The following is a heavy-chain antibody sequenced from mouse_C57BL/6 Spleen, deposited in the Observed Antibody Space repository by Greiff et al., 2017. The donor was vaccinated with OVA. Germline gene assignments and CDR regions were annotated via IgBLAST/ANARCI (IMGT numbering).Heavy chain of an antibody. V-gene: IGHV1-19*01. CDR2: INPYNGGT. D-gene: IGHD2-5*01. CDR1: GYTFTDYY. CDR3: ASTSYYSNYRAMDY. Sequence: EVKLQESGPVLVKPGASVKMSCKASGYTFTDYYMNWVKQSHGQSLEWIGVINPYNGGTSYNQKFKGKATLTVDKSSSTAYMELNSLTSEDSAVYYGASTSYYSNYRAMDYWGQGTSVTVSS. J-gene: IGHJ4*01.